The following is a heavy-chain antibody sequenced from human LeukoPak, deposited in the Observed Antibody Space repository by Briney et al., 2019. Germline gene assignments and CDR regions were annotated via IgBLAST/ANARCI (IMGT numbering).Heavy chain of an antibody. CDR2: ISGSGGST. CDR3: AKERGPPYSSSWANWFDP. Sequence: PGGSLRLSCAASGFTFSSYAMSWVRQAPGKGLEWVSAISGSGGSTYYADSVKGRFTISRDNSKNTLYLQMNSLRAEDTAVYYCAKERGPPYSSSWANWFDPRGQGTLVTVSS. V-gene: IGHV3-23*01. J-gene: IGHJ5*02. D-gene: IGHD6-13*01. CDR1: GFTFSSYA.